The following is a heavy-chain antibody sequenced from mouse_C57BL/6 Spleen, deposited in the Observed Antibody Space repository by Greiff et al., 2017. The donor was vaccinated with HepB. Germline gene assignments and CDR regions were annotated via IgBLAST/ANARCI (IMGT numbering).Heavy chain of an antibody. V-gene: IGHV1-61*01. J-gene: IGHJ2*01. CDR3: AFYYSNYGGY. D-gene: IGHD2-5*01. CDR2: IYPSDSET. Sequence: VQLQQPGAELVRPGSSVKLSCKASGYTFTSYWMDWVKQRPGQGLEWIGNIYPSDSETHYNQKFKDKATLTVDKSSSTAYMQLSSLTSEDSAVYYCAFYYSNYGGYWGQGTTLTVSS. CDR1: GYTFTSYW.